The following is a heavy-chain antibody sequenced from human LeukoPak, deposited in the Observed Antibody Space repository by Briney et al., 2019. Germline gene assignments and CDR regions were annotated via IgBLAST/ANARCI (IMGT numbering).Heavy chain of an antibody. Sequence: GASVTVSCKASGYTFTSYGISWVRQAPGQGLEWMGWISAYNGNTNYAQKLQGRVTMTTDTSTSTAYMELRSLRSDDTAVYYCARVGEGYYYYYGMDVWGQGTTVTVSS. CDR2: ISAYNGNT. D-gene: IGHD3-10*01. CDR1: GYTFTSYG. V-gene: IGHV1-18*01. J-gene: IGHJ6*02. CDR3: ARVGEGYYYYYGMDV.